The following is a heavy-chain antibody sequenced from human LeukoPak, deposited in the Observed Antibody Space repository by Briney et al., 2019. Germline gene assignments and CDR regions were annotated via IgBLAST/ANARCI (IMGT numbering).Heavy chain of an antibody. J-gene: IGHJ5*02. CDR1: GGTFSSYA. D-gene: IGHD4-23*01. CDR2: IIPMFGTA. V-gene: IGHV1-69*05. Sequence: VKVSCKASGGTFSSYAMSWVRQAPGKGLEWMGGIIPMFGTANYAQKFKGRVTITTDESKSRAYMEVSRLRSEGTAVYYCASCGGTFLLNTNWFDPWGQGTLVTVSS. CDR3: ASCGGTFLLNTNWFDP.